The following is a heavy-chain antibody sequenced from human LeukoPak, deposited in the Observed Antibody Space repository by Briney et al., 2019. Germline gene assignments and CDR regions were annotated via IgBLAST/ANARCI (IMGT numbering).Heavy chain of an antibody. D-gene: IGHD2-15*01. CDR3: ARDVRGGLGD. V-gene: IGHV3-74*01. CDR2: LHSDGSST. Sequence: GGSLRLSCEASGFTFSSYWMHWVRQAPGKGLVWVSRLHSDGSSTGYADSVKGRFTTSRDNAKNTLYLQMNSLRAEDTAVYYCARDVRGGLGDWGQGTLVTVSS. J-gene: IGHJ4*02. CDR1: GFTFSSYW.